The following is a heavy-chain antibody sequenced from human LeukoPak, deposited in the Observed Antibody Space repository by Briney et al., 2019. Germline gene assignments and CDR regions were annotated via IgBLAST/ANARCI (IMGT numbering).Heavy chain of an antibody. D-gene: IGHD2/OR15-2a*01. CDR2: IFYSGST. CDR3: ARLLFYYYYYMDV. V-gene: IGHV4-39*01. CDR1: SGSISGSNYY. Sequence: SETLSLTCTVSSGSISGSNYYWGWIRQPPGKGLEWVGSIFYSGSTYYNPSLKSRVTISVDTSKNQFSLKLSSVTAADTAVYYCARLLFYYYYYMDVWGKGTTVTVSS. J-gene: IGHJ6*03.